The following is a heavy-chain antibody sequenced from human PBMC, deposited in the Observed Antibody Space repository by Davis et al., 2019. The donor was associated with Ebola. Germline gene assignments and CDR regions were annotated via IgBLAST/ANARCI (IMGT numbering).Heavy chain of an antibody. Sequence: GGSLRLSCAASGFTFSSYAMSWVRQAPGKGLEWVANIKQDGSEKYYVDSVKGRFTISRDNAKNSLYLQMNSLRAEDTAVYYCAREYYDFWSSYYTSLDYYYGMDVWGQGTTVTVSS. J-gene: IGHJ6*02. D-gene: IGHD3-3*01. CDR1: GFTFSSYA. CDR2: IKQDGSEK. CDR3: AREYYDFWSSYYTSLDYYYGMDV. V-gene: IGHV3-7*01.